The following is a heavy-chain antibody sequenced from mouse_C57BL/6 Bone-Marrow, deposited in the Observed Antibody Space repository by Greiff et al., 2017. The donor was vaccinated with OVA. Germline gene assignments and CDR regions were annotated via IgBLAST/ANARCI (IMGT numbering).Heavy chain of an antibody. J-gene: IGHJ3*01. Sequence: VQLQQSGAELARPGASVKLSCKASGYTFTSYGISWVKQRTGQGLEWIGEIYPRSGNTYYNEKFKGKATLTADKSSSTAYMELRSLTSEDSAVYFCARSGNWDWFAYWGQGTLVTVSA. CDR2: IYPRSGNT. V-gene: IGHV1-81*01. CDR1: GYTFTSYG. D-gene: IGHD4-1*01. CDR3: ARSGNWDWFAY.